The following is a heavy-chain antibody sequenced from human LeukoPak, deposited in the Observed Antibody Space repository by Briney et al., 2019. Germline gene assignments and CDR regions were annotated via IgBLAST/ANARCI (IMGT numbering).Heavy chain of an antibody. Sequence: GASVKVSCKASGYTFSKYDITWVRQATGQGLEWMGWMNPDSGDTGYAQKFQGRVTMTRDTSITTAYMELSSLRSEDTAVYYCAREYCSGGSCSEMLRWGQGTLVTVSS. V-gene: IGHV1-8*01. J-gene: IGHJ4*02. CDR3: AREYCSGGSCSEMLR. CDR1: GYTFSKYD. D-gene: IGHD2-15*01. CDR2: MNPDSGDT.